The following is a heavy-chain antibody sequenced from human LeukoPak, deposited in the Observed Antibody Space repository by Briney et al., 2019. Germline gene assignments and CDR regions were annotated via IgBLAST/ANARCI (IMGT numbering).Heavy chain of an antibody. CDR3: ARLARLRYFDCSSPNWFDP. D-gene: IGHD3-9*01. J-gene: IGHJ5*02. V-gene: IGHV4-34*01. Sequence: TSETLSLTCAVYGGSFSGYYWTWIRQAPGKGLEWIGEINHSGSTNYNPSLRSRVTISVDTSKNQFSLNLRSVTAADTAVYYCARLARLRYFDCSSPNWFDPWGQGTLVTVSS. CDR1: GGSFSGYY. CDR2: INHSGST.